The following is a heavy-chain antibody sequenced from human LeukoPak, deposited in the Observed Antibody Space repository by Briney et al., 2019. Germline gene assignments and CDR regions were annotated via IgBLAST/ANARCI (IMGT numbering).Heavy chain of an antibody. V-gene: IGHV3-23*01. J-gene: IGHJ4*02. CDR3: ANREYPEATIRSGYYFDN. D-gene: IGHD3-22*01. CDR1: GFTFSNYP. Sequence: PGGSLRLSCAASGFTFSNYPMSWVRQAPGKGLEYVSAISGSGGNTYYADSVKGRFTISRDNSKNPLYLQMHSLRAEDTAVYYCANREYPEATIRSGYYFDNGGQGTLVSVSS. CDR2: ISGSGGNT.